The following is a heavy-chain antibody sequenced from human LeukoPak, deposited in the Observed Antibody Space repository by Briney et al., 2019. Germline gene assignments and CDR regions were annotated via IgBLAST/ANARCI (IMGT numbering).Heavy chain of an antibody. CDR3: ARGGHSSSWSYVDQ. D-gene: IGHD6-13*01. V-gene: IGHV3-23*01. Sequence: GGSLRLSCAASGFTFSSYAMSWVRQAPGKGLEWVSVISNSGGSTYYADSVKGRFTISRDNSKNTLSLQMNSLRAEDMALYYCARGGHSSSWSYVDQWGQGTLVTVSS. CDR2: ISNSGGST. CDR1: GFTFSSYA. J-gene: IGHJ1*01.